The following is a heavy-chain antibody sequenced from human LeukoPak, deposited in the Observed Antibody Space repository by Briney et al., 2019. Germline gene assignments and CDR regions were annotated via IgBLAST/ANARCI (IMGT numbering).Heavy chain of an antibody. CDR2: IYYSGSS. J-gene: IGHJ6*03. V-gene: IGHV4-59*01. CDR3: ARVPRSYYYYYCMDV. Sequence: KPSETLSLTCNVSGGSISGYHWSWIRQPPGKGLEWLGYIYYSGSSNYNPSLKSRVTMSADTSKNQFSLKLSSVTAADTAVYYCARVPRSYYYYYCMDVWGKGTTVTVSS. CDR1: GGSISGYH.